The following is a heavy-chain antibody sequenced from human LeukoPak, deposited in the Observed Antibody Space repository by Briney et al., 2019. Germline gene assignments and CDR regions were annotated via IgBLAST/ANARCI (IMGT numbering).Heavy chain of an antibody. CDR3: ARDPDRGLPEYGMDV. CDR1: GFTFSSYS. Sequence: PGGSLRLSCAASGFTFSSYSMNWVRQAPGKGLEWVSSISSSSSYKYYADSVKGRFTISRDNAKNSLYLQMNSLRAEDTALYYCARDPDRGLPEYGMDVWGQGTTVTVSS. J-gene: IGHJ6*02. D-gene: IGHD3-10*01. CDR2: ISSSSSYK. V-gene: IGHV3-21*01.